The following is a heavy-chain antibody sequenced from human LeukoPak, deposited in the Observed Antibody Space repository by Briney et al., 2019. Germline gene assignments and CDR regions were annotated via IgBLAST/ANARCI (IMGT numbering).Heavy chain of an antibody. CDR2: IYYSGGT. CDR3: AGGRIVGATRTFDY. Sequence: SETLSLTCAVYGGSFSGYYWSWIRQPPGKGLEWIGSIYYSGGTYYNPSLKSRVTISVDTSKNQFSLKLSSVTAADTAVYYCAGGRIVGATRTFDYWGQGTLVTVSS. J-gene: IGHJ4*02. V-gene: IGHV4-34*01. D-gene: IGHD1-26*01. CDR1: GGSFSGYY.